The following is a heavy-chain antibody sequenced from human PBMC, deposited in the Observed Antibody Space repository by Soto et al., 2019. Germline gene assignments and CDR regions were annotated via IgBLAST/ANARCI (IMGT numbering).Heavy chain of an antibody. D-gene: IGHD1-26*01. CDR3: ARDAGGGSYLAY. V-gene: IGHV1-18*01. CDR1: GYTFTNYV. J-gene: IGHJ4*02. CDR2: ISPFNGHT. Sequence: ASVKVSCKPSGYTFTNYVIDWVRQAPGQGLEWMGWISPFNGHTKYAQKLQGRVTLTTDTSTSTAYMELTSLRFDDTAVYYCARDAGGGSYLAYWGQGTLVTVSS.